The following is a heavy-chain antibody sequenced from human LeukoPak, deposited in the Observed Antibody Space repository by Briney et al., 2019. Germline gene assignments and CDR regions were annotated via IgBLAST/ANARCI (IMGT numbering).Heavy chain of an antibody. CDR2: IYHSGRT. V-gene: IGHV4-38-2*02. Sequence: SETLSLTCTVSGYSISSGYYWGWIRQPPGKGLEWIGSIYHSGRTFYNPSLKSRVTISVDTSKNQFSLKLTSVTAADTAVYYCARSAARRGWFDPWGQGTLVTVSS. CDR3: ARSAARRGWFDP. D-gene: IGHD6-6*01. CDR1: GYSISSGYY. J-gene: IGHJ5*02.